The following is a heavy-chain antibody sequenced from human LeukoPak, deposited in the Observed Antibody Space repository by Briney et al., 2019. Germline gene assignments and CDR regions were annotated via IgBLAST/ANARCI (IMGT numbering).Heavy chain of an antibody. CDR1: GGTFSSYA. D-gene: IGHD3-10*01. Sequence: SVRVSCKASGGTFSSYAISWVRQAPGQGLEWMGGIIPIFGTANYAQKFQGRVTITADESTSTAYMELSSLRSEDTAVYYCARGSSTGSYYGVFDYWGQGTLVTVSS. CDR2: IIPIFGTA. J-gene: IGHJ4*02. V-gene: IGHV1-69*13. CDR3: ARGSSTGSYYGVFDY.